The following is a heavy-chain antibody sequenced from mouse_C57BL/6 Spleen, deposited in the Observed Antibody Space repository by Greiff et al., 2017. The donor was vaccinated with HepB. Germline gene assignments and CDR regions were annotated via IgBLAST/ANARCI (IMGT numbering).Heavy chain of an antibody. CDR1: GYAFSSSW. J-gene: IGHJ2*01. V-gene: IGHV1-82*01. Sequence: LVESGPELVKPGASVKISCKASGYAFSSSWMNWVKQRPGKGLEWIGRIYPGDGDTNYNGKFKGKATLTADKSSSTAYMQLSSLTSEDSAVYFGAREGLSTVVTSDYFDYWGQGTTLTVSS. CDR2: IYPGDGDT. CDR3: AREGLSTVVTSDYFDY. D-gene: IGHD1-1*01.